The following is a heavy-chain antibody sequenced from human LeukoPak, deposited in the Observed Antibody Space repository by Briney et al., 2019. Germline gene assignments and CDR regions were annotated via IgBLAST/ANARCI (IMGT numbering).Heavy chain of an antibody. Sequence: PSETLSLTCAVSGYSISSGYYWSWIRQPPGKGLEWIGSIYYSGSTYYNPSLKSRVIISVDTSKNQFSLKLNSVTAADTAVYYCASFRWAVGFEYWDQGTLVTVSS. J-gene: IGHJ4*02. V-gene: IGHV4-38-2*01. CDR3: ASFRWAVGFEY. D-gene: IGHD2-15*01. CDR2: IYYSGST. CDR1: GYSISSGYY.